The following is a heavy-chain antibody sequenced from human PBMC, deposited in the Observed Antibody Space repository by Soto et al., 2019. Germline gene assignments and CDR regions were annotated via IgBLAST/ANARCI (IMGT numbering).Heavy chain of an antibody. Sequence: QVQLQESGPGLVKPSGTLSLTCAVSGDSISSPKWWTWLRQPPGKGLEWIGDLLHSGTTNYNPSLKSRVTLSIDKPQNQFSLMLTSVTAAYTAIYYCAYSSGWYRHDVWGQWTSVTVSS. J-gene: IGHJ3*01. CDR2: LLHSGTT. V-gene: IGHV4-4*02. D-gene: IGHD6-19*01. CDR1: GDSISSPKW. CDR3: AYSSGWYRHDV.